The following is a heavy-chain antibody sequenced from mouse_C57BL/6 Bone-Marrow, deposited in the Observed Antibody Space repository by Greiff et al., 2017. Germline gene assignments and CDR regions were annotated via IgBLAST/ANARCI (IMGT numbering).Heavy chain of an antibody. CDR3: ARSLITTVVAQGYFDV. CDR2: IWSGGST. CDR1: GFSLTSYG. V-gene: IGHV2-2*01. J-gene: IGHJ1*03. Sequence: VQLQQSGPGLVQPSQSLSITCTVSGFSLTSYGVHWVRQSPGKGLEWLGVIWSGGSTDYNAAFISRLSISKDNSKSQVFFKMNSLQADDTAIYYCARSLITTVVAQGYFDVWGTGTTVTVSS. D-gene: IGHD1-1*01.